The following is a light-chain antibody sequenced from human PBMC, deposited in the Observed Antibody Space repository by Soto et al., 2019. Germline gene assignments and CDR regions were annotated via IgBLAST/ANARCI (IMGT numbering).Light chain of an antibody. CDR3: QQYNNWPPAWT. J-gene: IGKJ1*01. CDR1: QSVSSN. Sequence: EIVMTQSPSTLSVSPGERATLSCRASQSVSSNLAWYQQKPGQAPRLLIYGASTRATGIPARFSGSGSGTEFTLTISSLQSEDFAVYYCQQYNNWPPAWTFGQGTTVDI. CDR2: GAS. V-gene: IGKV3-15*01.